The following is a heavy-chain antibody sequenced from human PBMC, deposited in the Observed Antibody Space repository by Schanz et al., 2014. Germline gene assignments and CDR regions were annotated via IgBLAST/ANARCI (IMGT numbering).Heavy chain of an antibody. J-gene: IGHJ6*02. CDR1: GFTFADYY. V-gene: IGHV3-11*01. CDR2: VSSYDTTV. D-gene: IGHD3-16*01. CDR3: ARYGVRKFGGVYGLAV. Sequence: QVQLLESGGGLFKPGGSLRLSCAGSGFTFADYYMTWIRQAPGKGLEWISYVSSYDTTVSYADSVKGRFTISRDNAKNSVYLQMNSLRVEDAAVDYYARYGVRKFGGVYGLAVWGQGTTVTVS.